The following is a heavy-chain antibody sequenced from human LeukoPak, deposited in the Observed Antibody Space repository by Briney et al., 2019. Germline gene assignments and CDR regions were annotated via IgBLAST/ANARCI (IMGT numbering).Heavy chain of an antibody. V-gene: IGHV4-38-2*01. Sequence: GSLRLSCAASGFTFGSYVMSWVRQAPGKGLEWIGSIYYSGSTYYNPSLKSRVTISVDTSKNQFSLKLSSVTAADTAVYYCARLEFASAGNRWFDPWGQGTLVTVSS. D-gene: IGHD6-13*01. CDR3: ARLEFASAGNRWFDP. J-gene: IGHJ5*02. CDR1: GFTFGSYV. CDR2: IYYSGST.